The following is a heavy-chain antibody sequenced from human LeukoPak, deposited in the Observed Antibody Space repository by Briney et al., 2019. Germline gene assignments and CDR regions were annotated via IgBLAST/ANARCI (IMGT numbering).Heavy chain of an antibody. CDR3: ARHRTIFGVVITPPEFDY. D-gene: IGHD3-3*01. CDR1: GGSISSYY. V-gene: IGHV4-59*08. Sequence: SETLSLTCTVSGGSISSYYWSWIRQPPGKGLEWIGYIYYSGSTNYNPSLKSRVTISVDTSKNQFSLKLSSMTAADTAVYYCARHRTIFGVVITPPEFDYWGQGTLVTVSS. J-gene: IGHJ4*02. CDR2: IYYSGST.